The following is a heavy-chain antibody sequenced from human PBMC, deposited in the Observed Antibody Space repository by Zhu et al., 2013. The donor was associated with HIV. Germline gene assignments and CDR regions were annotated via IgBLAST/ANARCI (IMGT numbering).Heavy chain of an antibody. J-gene: IGHJ6*02. CDR2: IIPIFDTV. Sequence: QVQLVQSGAEVKKPGSSVKVSCKVSGGTFNFYAINWVRQAPGQGLEWMGGIIPIFDTVNYAQKFQGRVTITTDEVTSTAYLEVSSLRSEDTAIYHCARAVAVAGQRSVFIVGGMDVWGQGTTVTVSS. D-gene: IGHD6-19*01. V-gene: IGHV1-69*01. CDR3: ARAVAVAGQRSVFIVGGMDV. CDR1: GGTFNFYA.